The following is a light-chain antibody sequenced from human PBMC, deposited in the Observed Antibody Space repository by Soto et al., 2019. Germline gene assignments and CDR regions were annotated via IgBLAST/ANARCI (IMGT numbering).Light chain of an antibody. V-gene: IGLV2-14*01. CDR2: DVR. CDR1: SSDVGGYNY. CDR3: TSYTSSSTLYV. Sequence: QSARTPPASVSGYPGQAVTISCTGTSSDVGGYNYVSWYQQHPGKAPKLMIYDVRNRASGASNRFSGSKSGNTASLTISGLQAEDEADYYCTSYTSSSTLYVFGTGTKVTVL. J-gene: IGLJ1*01.